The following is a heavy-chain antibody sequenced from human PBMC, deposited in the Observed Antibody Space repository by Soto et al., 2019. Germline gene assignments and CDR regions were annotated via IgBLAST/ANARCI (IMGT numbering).Heavy chain of an antibody. CDR1: GGSISSSGYY. CDR2: IYYSGST. D-gene: IGHD2-15*01. J-gene: IGHJ6*02. CDR3: VRSKDSGGGYGMDV. V-gene: IGHV4-39*01. Sequence: PSETLSLTCTVSGGSISSSGYYWGWVRQSPGKGLEWIGSIYYSGSTYYNPSLKSRVTISVDTSRTQFSLELTSVSAADTAFYYCVRSKDSGGGYGMDVWGQGTTVTVSS.